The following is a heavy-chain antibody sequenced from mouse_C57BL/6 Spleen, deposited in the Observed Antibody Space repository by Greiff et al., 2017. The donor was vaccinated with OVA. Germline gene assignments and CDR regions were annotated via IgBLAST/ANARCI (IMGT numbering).Heavy chain of an antibody. CDR1: GFTFSDYG. CDR3: ARAYYSNYNFFDY. Sequence: EVKLQESGGGLVKPGGSLKLSCAASGFTFSDYGMHWVRQAPEKGLEWVAYISSGSSTIYYADTVKGRFTISRDNAKNTLFLQMTSLRSEDTAMYYCARAYYSNYNFFDYWGQGTTLTVSS. V-gene: IGHV5-17*01. CDR2: ISSGSSTI. J-gene: IGHJ2*01. D-gene: IGHD2-5*01.